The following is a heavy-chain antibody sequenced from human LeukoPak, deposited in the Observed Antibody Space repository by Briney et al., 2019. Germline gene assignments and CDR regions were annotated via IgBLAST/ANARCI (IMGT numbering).Heavy chain of an antibody. J-gene: IGHJ4*02. V-gene: IGHV4-30-4*01. Sequence: SQTLSLTCTVSGGSISSGDYYWSWIRQPPGKGLEWIGYIYYSGSTYYNPSLKSRVTISVDTSKNQFSLKLSSVTAADTAVYYCARVLGSPIAAAGIDYWGQGTLVTVSS. CDR1: GGSISSGDYY. D-gene: IGHD6-13*01. CDR2: IYYSGST. CDR3: ARVLGSPIAAAGIDY.